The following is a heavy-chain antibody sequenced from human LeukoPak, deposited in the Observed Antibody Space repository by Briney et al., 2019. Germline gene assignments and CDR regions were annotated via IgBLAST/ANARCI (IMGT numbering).Heavy chain of an antibody. CDR1: GGSISPYY. V-gene: IGHV4-59*01. J-gene: IGHJ4*02. Sequence: LETLCLTCTVSGGSISPYYWSWIRQTPGKGLEWIGYILYSGTTTNYNPSLKSRVTISVDTSKNQFSLKLSSVTAADTAVYYCARVGDWNDLVYWGQGTLDTVSS. CDR3: ARVGDWNDLVY. CDR2: ILYSGTT. D-gene: IGHD1-1*01.